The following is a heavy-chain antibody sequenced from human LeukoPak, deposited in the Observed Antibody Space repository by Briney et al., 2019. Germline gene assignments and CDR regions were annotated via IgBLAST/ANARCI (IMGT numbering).Heavy chain of an antibody. D-gene: IGHD3-16*01. CDR3: ARGRWGFDP. J-gene: IGHJ5*02. V-gene: IGHV1-8*01. Sequence: ASVKVSCKSSGYTFTSYDIHWVRRATGQGLEWMGWMNTNSGNTGYAQKFQGRVTMTRNTSISTAYMELSSLRSEDTAVYYCARGRWGFDPWGQGTLVTVSS. CDR2: MNTNSGNT. CDR1: GYTFTSYD.